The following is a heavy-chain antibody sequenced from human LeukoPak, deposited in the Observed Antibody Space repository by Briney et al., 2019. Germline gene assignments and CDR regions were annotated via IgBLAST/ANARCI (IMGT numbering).Heavy chain of an antibody. CDR2: IKQDGSEK. Sequence: GGSLRLSCAASRFTFSSYWMSWVRQAPGKGLEWVANIKQDGSEKYYVDSVKGRFTISRDNAKNSLYLQLNSLRAEDTAEYYCARARGGYDFDYWGQGTLVTVSS. V-gene: IGHV3-7*03. CDR1: RFTFSSYW. D-gene: IGHD5-12*01. CDR3: ARARGGYDFDY. J-gene: IGHJ4*02.